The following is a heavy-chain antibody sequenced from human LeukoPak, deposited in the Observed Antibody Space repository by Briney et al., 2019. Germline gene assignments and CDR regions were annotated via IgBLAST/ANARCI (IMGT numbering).Heavy chain of an antibody. CDR3: ARVPLGYCSSTSCYGGDRNWFDP. V-gene: IGHV4-4*07. CDR1: GGSISSYY. J-gene: IGHJ5*02. D-gene: IGHD2-2*01. CDR2: IYTSGST. Sequence: ETLSLTCTVSGGSISSYYWSWIRQPAGKGLEWIGRIYTSGSTNYNPSLKSRVTMSVDTSKNQFSLKLSSVTAADTAVYYCARVPLGYCSSTSCYGGDRNWFDPWGQGTLVTVSS.